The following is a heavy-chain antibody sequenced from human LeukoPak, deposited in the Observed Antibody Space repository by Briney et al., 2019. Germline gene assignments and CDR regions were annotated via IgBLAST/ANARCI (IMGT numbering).Heavy chain of an antibody. V-gene: IGHV3-9*01. CDR3: ARDGDIVVVPAAKRRYYYMDV. Sequence: PGGSLRLSCAASGFTFDDYAMHWVRQAPGKGLEWVSGISWNSGSIGYADSVKGRFTISRDNAKNTLYLQMNSLRAEDTAVYYCARDGDIVVVPAAKRRYYYMDVWGKGTTVTVSS. J-gene: IGHJ6*03. CDR1: GFTFDDYA. CDR2: ISWNSGSI. D-gene: IGHD2-2*01.